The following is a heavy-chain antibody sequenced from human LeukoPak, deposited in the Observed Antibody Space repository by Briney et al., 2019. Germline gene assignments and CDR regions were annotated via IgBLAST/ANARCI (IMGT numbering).Heavy chain of an antibody. Sequence: SETLSLTCTVSGGSISSSSFYWGWIRQPPGKGLEWIGTISFGGSTYYNPSLKSRVTISVDTSKNQFSLQLSTVTAADTAVYYCARLSTSGWLDYWGQGTLVTVSS. CDR1: GGSISSSSFY. V-gene: IGHV4-39*01. J-gene: IGHJ4*02. D-gene: IGHD6-19*01. CDR2: ISFGGST. CDR3: ARLSTSGWLDY.